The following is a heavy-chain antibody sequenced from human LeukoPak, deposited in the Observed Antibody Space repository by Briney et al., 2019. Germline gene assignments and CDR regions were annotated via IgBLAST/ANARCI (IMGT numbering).Heavy chain of an antibody. Sequence: PSETLSLTCTVSGGSISSYYWSWIRQPPGKGLEWIGETNHSGSTNYNPSLKSRVTISVDTSKDQFSLKLSSVTAADTAVYYCARGGDPRYCSSTSCFFYAFDIWGQGTMVTVSS. V-gene: IGHV4-34*01. D-gene: IGHD2-2*01. CDR1: GGSISSYY. CDR2: TNHSGST. J-gene: IGHJ3*02. CDR3: ARGGDPRYCSSTSCFFYAFDI.